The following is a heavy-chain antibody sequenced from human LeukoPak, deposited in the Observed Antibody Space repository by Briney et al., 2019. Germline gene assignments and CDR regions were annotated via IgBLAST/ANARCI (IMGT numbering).Heavy chain of an antibody. J-gene: IGHJ4*02. CDR2: IYYSGST. V-gene: IGHV4-59*12. CDR3: ARDQKWDLLHYADY. D-gene: IGHD1-26*01. CDR1: GGSISSYY. Sequence: SETLSLTCTVSGGSISSYYWSWIRQPPGKGLEWIGYIYYSGSTNYNPSLKSRVTISVDTSKNQFSLKLSSVTAADTAVYYCARDQKWDLLHYADYWGQGTLVTVSS.